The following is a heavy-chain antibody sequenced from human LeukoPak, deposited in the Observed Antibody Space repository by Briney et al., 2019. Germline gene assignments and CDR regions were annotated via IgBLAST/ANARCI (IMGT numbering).Heavy chain of an antibody. D-gene: IGHD2-21*02. J-gene: IGHJ6*03. V-gene: IGHV1-69*05. CDR2: IIPIFGTA. Sequence: GASVKVSCKASGGTFSSYAISWVRQAPGQGLEWMGGIIPIFGTANYAQKFQGRVTITTDESTSTAYMELSSLRSEDTAVYYCARGSNCGGDCYAYYYCYMDVWGKGTTVTVSS. CDR3: ARGSNCGGDCYAYYYCYMDV. CDR1: GGTFSSYA.